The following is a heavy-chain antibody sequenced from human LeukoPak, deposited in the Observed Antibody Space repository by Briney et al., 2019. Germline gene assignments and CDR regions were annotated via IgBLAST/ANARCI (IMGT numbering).Heavy chain of an antibody. J-gene: IGHJ3*02. Sequence: SETLSLTRDGAVSAKRKEWFDQSWIRQPAGKGLQWIGRINLSGNIDYNPSLWGRLTLSLDTSNNQFSLKLTSMTAADTAMYYCARQRRPATLGALDIWGQGTMVTVSS. CDR3: ARQRRPATLGALDI. V-gene: IGHV4-61*02. CDR1: VSAKRKEWFD. D-gene: IGHD1-1*01. CDR2: INLSGNI.